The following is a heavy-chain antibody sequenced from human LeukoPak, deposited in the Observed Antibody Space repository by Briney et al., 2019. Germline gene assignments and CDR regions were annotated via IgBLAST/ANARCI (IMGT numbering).Heavy chain of an antibody. V-gene: IGHV1-69*06. CDR1: GYTFTGYY. CDR2: IIPIFGTA. D-gene: IGHD2-2*01. Sequence: SVKVSCKASGYTFTGYYMHWVRQAPGQGLEWMGGIIPIFGTANYAQKFQGRVTITADKSTSTAYMELSSLRSEDTAVYYCARGEGYCSSTSCYDRVEAFDIWGQGTMVTVSS. CDR3: ARGEGYCSSTSCYDRVEAFDI. J-gene: IGHJ3*02.